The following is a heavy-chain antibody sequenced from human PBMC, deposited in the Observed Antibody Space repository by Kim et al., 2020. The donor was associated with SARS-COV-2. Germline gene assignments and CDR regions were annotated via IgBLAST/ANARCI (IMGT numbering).Heavy chain of an antibody. CDR3: AKPTAAYYDSSGINFDY. D-gene: IGHD3-22*01. V-gene: IGHV3-30*02. J-gene: IGHJ4*02. Sequence: VKGRFTISRDNSKNTLYLQMNSLRGEGTAVYYCAKPTAAYYDSSGINFDYWGQGTLVTVSS.